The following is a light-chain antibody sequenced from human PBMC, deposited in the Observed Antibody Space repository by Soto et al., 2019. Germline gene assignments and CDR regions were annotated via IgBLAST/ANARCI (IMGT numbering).Light chain of an antibody. CDR1: GGAVGAYNY. V-gene: IGLV2-14*03. J-gene: IGLJ1*01. CDR3: SSYTTSTTRV. CDR2: DVS. Sequence: QSALPQPDFMSGSSGQSNTISCTGTGGAVGAYNYFSWYQHHPGNAPKLLIYDVSTRPSGVSNRFSGSKSGNTASLTISGLQAEDEADYYCSSYTTSTTRVFGTGT.